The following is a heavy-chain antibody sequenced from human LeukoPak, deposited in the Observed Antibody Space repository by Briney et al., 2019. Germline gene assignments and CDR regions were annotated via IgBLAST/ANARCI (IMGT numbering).Heavy chain of an antibody. CDR3: TKDLGSSGWYIDY. J-gene: IGHJ4*02. V-gene: IGHV3-23*01. CDR2: NSGGSS. D-gene: IGHD6-19*01. CDR1: GFTFSTYG. Sequence: GGSLRLSCAASGFTFSTYGVYWVRQAPGKGLEWVSSNSGGSSYYADSVKGRFTISRDNSKNTLYLQMNSLRAEDTAVYYCTKDLGSSGWYIDYWGQGTLVTVSS.